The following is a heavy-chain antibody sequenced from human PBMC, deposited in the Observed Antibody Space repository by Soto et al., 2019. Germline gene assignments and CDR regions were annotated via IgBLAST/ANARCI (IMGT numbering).Heavy chain of an antibody. J-gene: IGHJ6*02. D-gene: IGHD6-13*01. Sequence: PSETLSLTCAVYGGSFSGYYWSWIRQPPGKGLEWIGEINHSGSTNYNPSLKSRVTISVDTSKNQFSLKLSSVTAADTAVYYCARGPDMATSSYYYYGLDVWGQGTTVTVSS. CDR1: GGSFSGYY. CDR3: ARGPDMATSSYYYYGLDV. V-gene: IGHV4-34*01. CDR2: INHSGST.